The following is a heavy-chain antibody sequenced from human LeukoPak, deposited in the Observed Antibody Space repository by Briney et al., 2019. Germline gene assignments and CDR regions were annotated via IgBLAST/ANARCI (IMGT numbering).Heavy chain of an antibody. CDR3: ARVYNRGSGYENWFDP. V-gene: IGHV1-46*01. Sequence: GASVKVSCKASGYTFTSYYMHWVRQAPGQGLEWMGIINPSGGSTSYAQKFQGRVTMTRDTSTSTVYMELSSLRSEDTAVYYCARVYNRGSGYENWFDPWGQGTLVTVSS. D-gene: IGHD3-3*01. CDR1: GYTFTSYY. CDR2: INPSGGST. J-gene: IGHJ5*02.